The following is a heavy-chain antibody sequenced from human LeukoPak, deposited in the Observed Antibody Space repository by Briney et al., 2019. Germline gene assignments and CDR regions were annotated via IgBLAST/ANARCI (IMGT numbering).Heavy chain of an antibody. CDR3: ARAGQQWLSKGGYYFDY. Sequence: GGSLRLSCAASGFTFSSYAMHWVRQAPGKGLEWGAVISYDGSNKYYADSVKGRFTISRDNSRNTLYLQMNSVRVEDTAVYYCARAGQQWLSKGGYYFDYWGQGTLVTVSS. D-gene: IGHD6-19*01. CDR2: ISYDGSNK. V-gene: IGHV3-30-3*01. CDR1: GFTFSSYA. J-gene: IGHJ4*02.